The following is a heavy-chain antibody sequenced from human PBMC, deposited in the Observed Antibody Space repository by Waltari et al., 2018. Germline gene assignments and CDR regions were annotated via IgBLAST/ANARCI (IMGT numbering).Heavy chain of an antibody. CDR2: IYHSGST. CDR1: GYSISSGYY. J-gene: IGHJ6*02. CDR3: ARSGWQQLYYYYGMDV. D-gene: IGHD6-13*01. V-gene: IGHV4-38-2*01. Sequence: QVQLQESGPGLVKPSETLSLTCAVSGYSISSGYYWGWIRQPPGKGLEWIGSIYHSGSTYYNPSLKSRVTISVDTSKNQFSLKLSSVTAADTAVYYWARSGWQQLYYYYGMDVWGQGTTVTVSS.